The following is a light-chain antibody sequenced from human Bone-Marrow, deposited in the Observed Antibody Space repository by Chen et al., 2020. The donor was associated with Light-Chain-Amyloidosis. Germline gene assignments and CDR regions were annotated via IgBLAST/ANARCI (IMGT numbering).Light chain of an antibody. Sequence: DIQMTQSPSSLSASVGDRVTITCRASKTISNYLNRYQQKPGKAPKVLIFGESNLQGGVPPRFSGSGSGTDFTLTITSLQPEDFATYYCQKSYSSPGFGQGTRLEIQ. CDR3: QKSYSSPG. J-gene: IGKJ5*01. V-gene: IGKV1-39*01. CDR1: KTISNY. CDR2: GES.